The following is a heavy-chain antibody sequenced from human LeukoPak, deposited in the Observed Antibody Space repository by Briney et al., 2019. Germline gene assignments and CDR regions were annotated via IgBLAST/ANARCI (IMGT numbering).Heavy chain of an antibody. CDR2: ISSSGSTI. V-gene: IGHV3-48*04. J-gene: IGHJ4*02. CDR3: AKGAQYSGSYYPPDY. CDR1: GFTFSSYS. Sequence: GSLRLSCAASGFTFSSYSMNWVRQAPGKGLEWVSYISSSGSTIYYADSVKGRFTISRDNAKNSLYLQMNSLRAEDTALYYCAKGAQYSGSYYPPDYWGQGTLVTVSS. D-gene: IGHD1-26*01.